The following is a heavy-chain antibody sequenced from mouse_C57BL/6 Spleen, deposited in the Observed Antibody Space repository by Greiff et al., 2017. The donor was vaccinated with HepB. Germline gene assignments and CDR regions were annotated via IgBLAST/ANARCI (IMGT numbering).Heavy chain of an antibody. D-gene: IGHD1-1*01. V-gene: IGHV1-55*01. J-gene: IGHJ2*01. Sequence: QVQLQQPGAELVKPGDSVKMSCKASGYTFTSYWITWVKQRPGQGLEWIGDIYPGSGSTNYNEKFKSTATLTVDTSSSTAYMELSSLTSEDSAVYYCARSTTVVFDYWGQGTTLTVSS. CDR1: GYTFTSYW. CDR2: IYPGSGST. CDR3: ARSTTVVFDY.